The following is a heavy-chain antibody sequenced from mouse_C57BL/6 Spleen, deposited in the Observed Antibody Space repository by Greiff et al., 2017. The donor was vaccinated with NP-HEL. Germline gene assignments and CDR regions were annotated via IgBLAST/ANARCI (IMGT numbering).Heavy chain of an antibody. J-gene: IGHJ3*01. Sequence: VKVVESGPGLVQPSQSLSITCTVSGFSLTSYGVHWVRQSPGKGLEWLGVIWSGGSTDYNAAFISRLSISKDNSKSQVFFKMNSLQADDTAIYYCARGEGAHYYGSWFAYWGQGTLVTVSA. CDR2: IWSGGST. CDR1: GFSLTSYG. CDR3: ARGEGAHYYGSWFAY. V-gene: IGHV2-2*01. D-gene: IGHD1-1*01.